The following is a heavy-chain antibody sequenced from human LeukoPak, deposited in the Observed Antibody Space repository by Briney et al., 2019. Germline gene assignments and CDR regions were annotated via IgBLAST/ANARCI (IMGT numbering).Heavy chain of an antibody. Sequence: GESLKISCKGSGYNFTNYWIGWVRQMPGKGLEWMGIIYPGDSDTTYSPSFQGQVTISADKSISTAYLQWSSLEASDTAMYYCARRRDGYNYVGTDYWGQGTLVTASS. CDR1: GYNFTNYW. CDR2: IYPGDSDT. D-gene: IGHD5-24*01. CDR3: ARRRDGYNYVGTDY. J-gene: IGHJ4*02. V-gene: IGHV5-51*01.